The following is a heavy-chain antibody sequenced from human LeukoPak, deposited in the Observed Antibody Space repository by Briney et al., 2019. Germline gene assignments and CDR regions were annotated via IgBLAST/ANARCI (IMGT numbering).Heavy chain of an antibody. V-gene: IGHV3-7*03. CDR2: INPDGNER. Sequence: PGGSLRLSCAASGFSFSSYYMSWVRQAPGKGLEWVALINPDGNERYYVDSVKGRFTISRDNSKNTLFLQMNSLRAEDTAPYYCAKSVAIYFYYGLDVWGQGTTVTVSS. CDR3: AKSVAIYFYYGLDV. CDR1: GFSFSSYY. J-gene: IGHJ6*02. D-gene: IGHD3-3*01.